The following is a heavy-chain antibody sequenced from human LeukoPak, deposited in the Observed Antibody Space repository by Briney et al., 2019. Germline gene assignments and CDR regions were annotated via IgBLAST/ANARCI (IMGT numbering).Heavy chain of an antibody. CDR1: GFTFSSYA. V-gene: IGHV3-30-3*01. CDR3: ARDGAGYYDSSGYEYYYYGMDV. J-gene: IGHJ6*02. CDR2: ISYDGSNK. D-gene: IGHD3-22*01. Sequence: GRSLRLSCAASGFTFSSYAMHWVRQAPGKGVEWVAVISYDGSNKYYADSVKGRFTISRDNSKNTLYLQMNSLRAEDTAVYYCARDGAGYYDSSGYEYYYYGMDVWGQGTTVTVSS.